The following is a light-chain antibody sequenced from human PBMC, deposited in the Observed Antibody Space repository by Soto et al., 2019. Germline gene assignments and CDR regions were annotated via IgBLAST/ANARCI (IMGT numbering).Light chain of an antibody. CDR3: QQTSCAPFT. Sequence: DIQMTQSPYSLSAAVGDRVTIACRASQNINTYLNWYQQKPGKAPKLLIFDAASLQSGVPSRFSGGGSRTDFTRTITSLQPEDFATYYCQQTSCAPFTFGPGTKVDIK. CDR2: DAA. V-gene: IGKV1-39*01. J-gene: IGKJ3*01. CDR1: QNINTY.